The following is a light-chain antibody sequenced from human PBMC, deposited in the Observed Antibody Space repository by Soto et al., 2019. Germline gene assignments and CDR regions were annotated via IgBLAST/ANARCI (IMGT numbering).Light chain of an antibody. CDR3: CSLTTSHTYV. J-gene: IGLJ1*01. CDR2: EVS. V-gene: IGLV2-14*01. CDR1: SSDVGGYNY. Sequence: QSALTQPASVSGSPGQSITLSCTGTSSDVGGYNYVSWYQQHPGKAPKLMIYEVSNRPSGVSNRYSGSKSGNSASLTISGLQADDEADYYCCSLTTSHTYVFGSGTKVTVL.